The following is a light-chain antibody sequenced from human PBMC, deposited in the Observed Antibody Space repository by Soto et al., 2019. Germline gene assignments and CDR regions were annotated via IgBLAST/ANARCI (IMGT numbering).Light chain of an antibody. V-gene: IGLV2-11*01. CDR1: SSDVGYYTY. Sequence: QSALTQPRSVSGSPGQSVTISCTGTSSDVGYYTYVSWYQHHPGKAPKLMIYDVSKRPSGVPDRFSGSKSGNTASLTISGLQAEDEADYYCCSYAGSYTWVFGGGTKLTVL. J-gene: IGLJ3*02. CDR3: CSYAGSYTWV. CDR2: DVS.